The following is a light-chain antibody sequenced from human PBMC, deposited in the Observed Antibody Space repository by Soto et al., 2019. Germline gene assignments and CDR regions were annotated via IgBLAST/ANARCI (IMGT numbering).Light chain of an antibody. J-gene: IGKJ4*01. Sequence: DIQMTQSPSSVSASVGDRVTITCRASQGISTWLDWYQQKPGKAPKLLIYAASSLQSGVPSRFSGSGSGTDFTLTISSQQPEDFATYYCQQANSFPLTFGGGTKVEIK. V-gene: IGKV1-12*01. CDR1: QGISTW. CDR3: QQANSFPLT. CDR2: AAS.